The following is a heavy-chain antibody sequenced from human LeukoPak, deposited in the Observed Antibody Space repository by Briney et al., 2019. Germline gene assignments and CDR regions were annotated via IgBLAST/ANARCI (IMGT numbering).Heavy chain of an antibody. CDR2: ISYDGSNK. J-gene: IGHJ4*02. V-gene: IGHV3-30-3*01. D-gene: IGHD5-18*01. Sequence: GGSLRLSCAASGFTFSSYAMHWVRQAPGKGLEWVAVISYDGSNKYYADSVKGRFTISRDNSKNTLYLQMNSLRAEDTAVYYCARGTAMVRPYCDYWGQGTLVTVSS. CDR1: GFTFSSYA. CDR3: ARGTAMVRPYCDY.